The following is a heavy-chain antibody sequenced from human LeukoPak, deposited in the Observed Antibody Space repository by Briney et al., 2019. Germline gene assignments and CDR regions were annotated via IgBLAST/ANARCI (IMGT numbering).Heavy chain of an antibody. V-gene: IGHV4-34*01. Sequence: SETLSLTCAVYGGSFSGYYWSWIRQPPGKGLEWIGEINHSGSTNYNPSLKSRVTISVDTSKNQFSLKLSSVTAADTAVYYCARGPQYSSSWYGYWGQGTLATVSS. CDR1: GGSFSGYY. CDR3: ARGPQYSSSWYGY. J-gene: IGHJ4*02. D-gene: IGHD6-13*01. CDR2: INHSGST.